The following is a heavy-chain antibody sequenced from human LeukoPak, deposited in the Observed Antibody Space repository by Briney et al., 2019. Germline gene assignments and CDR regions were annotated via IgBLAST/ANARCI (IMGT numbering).Heavy chain of an antibody. J-gene: IGHJ4*02. CDR3: ARDLTGTLDY. CDR2: IYYSGST. V-gene: IGHV4-59*01. D-gene: IGHD1-1*01. CDR1: GGSISSYY. Sequence: SETLSLTCTVSGGSISSYYWSWIRQPPGKGLEWIGYIYYSGSTNYNPSLKSRVTTSVDTSKNQFSLKLSSVTAADTAVYYCARDLTGTLDYWGQGTLVTVSS.